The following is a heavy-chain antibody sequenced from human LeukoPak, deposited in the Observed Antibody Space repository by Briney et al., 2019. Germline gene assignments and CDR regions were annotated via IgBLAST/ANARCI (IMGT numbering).Heavy chain of an antibody. CDR3: AKSPEQLVDAFDI. J-gene: IGHJ3*02. V-gene: IGHV3-23*01. D-gene: IGHD6-6*01. Sequence: GGSLRLSCAASGFTFSSYAMSWVRQAPGKGLEWVSAISGSGGSTYYAGSVKGRFTISRDNSKNTLYLQMNSLRAEDTAVYYCAKSPEQLVDAFDIWGQGTMVTVSS. CDR1: GFTFSSYA. CDR2: ISGSGGST.